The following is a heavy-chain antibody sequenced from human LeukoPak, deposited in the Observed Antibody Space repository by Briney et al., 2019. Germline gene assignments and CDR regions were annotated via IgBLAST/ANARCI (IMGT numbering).Heavy chain of an antibody. CDR1: GGSISSGGYS. V-gene: IGHV4-30-2*01. Sequence: SETLSLTCAVSGGSISSGGYSWSWIRQPPGKGLEWIGCIYHSGNTYYNPSLKSRVTISVDRSKNQFSLKLSSVTAADTAMYYCARSRTLSPTGYYFDYWGQGTLVTVSS. CDR3: ARSRTLSPTGYYFDY. CDR2: IYHSGNT. J-gene: IGHJ4*02. D-gene: IGHD1-14*01.